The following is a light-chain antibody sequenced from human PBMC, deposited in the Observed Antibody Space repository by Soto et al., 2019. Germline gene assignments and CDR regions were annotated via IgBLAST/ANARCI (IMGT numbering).Light chain of an antibody. CDR1: SSDVGAYDY. J-gene: IGLJ1*01. Sequence: QSVLTQPASVSVSPGQSITISCTGTSSDVGAYDYVSWYQQHPDKAPKLMIYEVSNRPSGVSNCFSGSKSVNTATLTISGLQADDEADYYCSSYTSSSTRVFGTGTKVTVL. V-gene: IGLV2-14*03. CDR2: EVS. CDR3: SSYTSSSTRV.